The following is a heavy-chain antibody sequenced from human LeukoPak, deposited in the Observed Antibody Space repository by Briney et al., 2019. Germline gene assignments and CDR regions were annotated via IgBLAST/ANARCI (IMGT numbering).Heavy chain of an antibody. D-gene: IGHD6-13*01. CDR1: GGTFSSYA. CDR2: IIPTFGTA. V-gene: IGHV1-69*06. CDR3: ARGDSSSWFYGDY. J-gene: IGHJ4*02. Sequence: GSSVKVSCKASGGTFSSYAISWVRQAPGQGLEWMGGIIPTFGTANNAQKFQGRVTITADKSTSTAYMELSSLRSEDTAVYYCARGDSSSWFYGDYWGQGTLVTVSS.